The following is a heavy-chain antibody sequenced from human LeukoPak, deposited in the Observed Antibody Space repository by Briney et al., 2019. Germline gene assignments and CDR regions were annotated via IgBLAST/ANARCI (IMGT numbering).Heavy chain of an antibody. CDR3: AKDGRSASDDGNSDFDY. V-gene: IGHV3-30*02. D-gene: IGHD2-15*01. CDR1: GFTFSNYG. Sequence: GGSLRLSCETSGFTFSNYGMTWVRQAPGKGLEWVAFIRYDGSRKYYADSVKGRFTISRDNSKNTLYLQMNSLRAEDTAVYYCAKDGRSASDDGNSDFDYWGQGTLVTVSS. J-gene: IGHJ4*02. CDR2: IRYDGSRK.